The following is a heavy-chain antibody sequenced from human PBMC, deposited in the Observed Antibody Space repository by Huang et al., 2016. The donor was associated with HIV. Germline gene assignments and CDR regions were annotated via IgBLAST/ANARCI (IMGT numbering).Heavy chain of an antibody. CDR3: ARRPIAAIRLGSYFDY. J-gene: IGHJ4*02. Sequence: QVQLPQWGAGLLKPSETLSLTCAVYGGSFSGYYWTWIRQAPGRGLEWIGEIKHSGTTSRNPSLESRVTLSVDTYKNQFSLKMTSVTAADTATYYCARRPIAAIRLGSYFDYWGQGNVVIVSS. D-gene: IGHD3-16*01. V-gene: IGHV4-34*01. CDR2: IKHSGTT. CDR1: GGSFSGYY.